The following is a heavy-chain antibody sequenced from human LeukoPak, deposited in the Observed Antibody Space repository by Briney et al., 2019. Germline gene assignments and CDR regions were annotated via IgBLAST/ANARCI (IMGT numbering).Heavy chain of an antibody. Sequence: SETLSLTCTVSGDSIGAYYWSWIRKPAGKGLEWIGRIYKSMYSGGSTDYNPSLKSRVTISVDTSKNQFSLKLSSVTAADTAVYYCARGTGSSGYLFFDYWGQGTLVTVSS. V-gene: IGHV4-4*07. CDR1: GDSIGAYY. D-gene: IGHD3-22*01. CDR3: ARGTGSSGYLFFDY. J-gene: IGHJ4*02. CDR2: IYKSMYSGGST.